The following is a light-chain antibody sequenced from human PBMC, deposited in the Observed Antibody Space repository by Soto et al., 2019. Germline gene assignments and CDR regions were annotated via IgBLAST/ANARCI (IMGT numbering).Light chain of an antibody. Sequence: DIQMTQSPSSLSASVGDRVTITCRASQSIRNYLNWHQQKPGKAPKLLIYAASSLQSGVPSRFSGSGSGTDFTLTFSSLQPEDFATYYCQQSYSAPYTFGQGTKLEIK. CDR2: AAS. CDR1: QSIRNY. V-gene: IGKV1-39*01. CDR3: QQSYSAPYT. J-gene: IGKJ2*01.